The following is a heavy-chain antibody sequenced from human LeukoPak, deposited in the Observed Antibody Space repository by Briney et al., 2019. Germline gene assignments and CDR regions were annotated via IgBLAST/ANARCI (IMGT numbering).Heavy chain of an antibody. D-gene: IGHD3-22*01. Sequence: GGSLRLSCAASGFTFSTYSMHWVRQAPGKGLEWVSIIYSGGSTYYADSVKGRFTISRDNSKNTLYLQMNSLRAEDTAVYYCARDISSGYYDAFDIWGQGTMVTVSS. CDR3: ARDISSGYYDAFDI. CDR1: GFTFSTYS. CDR2: IYSGGST. J-gene: IGHJ3*02. V-gene: IGHV3-66*01.